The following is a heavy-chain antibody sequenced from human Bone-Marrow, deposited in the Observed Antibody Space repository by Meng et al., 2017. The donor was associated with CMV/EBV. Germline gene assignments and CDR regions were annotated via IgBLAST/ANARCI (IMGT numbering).Heavy chain of an antibody. CDR1: GYTFTGYY. Sequence: ASVKVSCKASGYTFTGYYMHWVRQAHGQGLEWMGWINPNSGGTNYAQKFQGRVTMTRDTSISTADMELSRLRSDDTAVYYGARDWEYYYESSGYVGGAFYIWGQGTMVTVSS. D-gene: IGHD3-22*01. CDR3: ARDWEYYYESSGYVGGAFYI. CDR2: INPNSGGT. V-gene: IGHV1-2*02. J-gene: IGHJ3*02.